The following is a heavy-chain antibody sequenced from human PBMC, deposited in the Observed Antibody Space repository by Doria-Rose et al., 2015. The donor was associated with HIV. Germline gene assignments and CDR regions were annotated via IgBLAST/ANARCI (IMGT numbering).Heavy chain of an antibody. V-gene: IGHV2-26*01. CDR3: ARIKSSRWYHKYFFDF. Sequence: QVTLKESGPVLVKPTETLTLTRTVSGVSLSSPGMGVSWIRQPPGKALEWLANSFSDDERSYKTSLKSRLTISRVTSKSQVVLTMTDMDPVDTATYYCARIKSSRWYHKYFFDFWGQGALLIVSA. CDR1: GVSLSSPGMG. J-gene: IGHJ4*02. D-gene: IGHD6-13*01. CDR2: SFSDDER.